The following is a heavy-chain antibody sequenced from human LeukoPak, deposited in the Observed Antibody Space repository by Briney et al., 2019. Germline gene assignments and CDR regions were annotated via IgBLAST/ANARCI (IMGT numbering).Heavy chain of an antibody. CDR3: ARDPHLDAFDI. V-gene: IGHV1-46*01. CDR2: INPSDGST. J-gene: IGHJ3*02. D-gene: IGHD3-3*02. Sequence: ASVKVSCKASGYTFTSYYMHWVRQAPGQGLEWMGIINPSDGSTTYAQKFQGRVTMTRDTSTSTVYMELSSLRSEDTAVYYCARDPHLDAFDIWGQGTMVTVSS. CDR1: GYTFTSYY.